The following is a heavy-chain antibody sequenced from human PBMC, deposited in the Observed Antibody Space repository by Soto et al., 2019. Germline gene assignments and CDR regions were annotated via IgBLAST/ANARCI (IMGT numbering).Heavy chain of an antibody. Sequence: QLQLQESGPGLVKPSETLSLTCTVSGGSISSSSYYWGWIRQPPGKGLEWIGSIYYSGSTYYNPSLKSRVTISVDTSKNQFSLKLSSVTAADTAVYYCARRLVKDLAHFDYWGQGTLVTVSS. CDR3: ARRLVKDLAHFDY. V-gene: IGHV4-39*01. CDR1: GGSISSSSYY. J-gene: IGHJ4*02. CDR2: IYYSGST. D-gene: IGHD3-9*01.